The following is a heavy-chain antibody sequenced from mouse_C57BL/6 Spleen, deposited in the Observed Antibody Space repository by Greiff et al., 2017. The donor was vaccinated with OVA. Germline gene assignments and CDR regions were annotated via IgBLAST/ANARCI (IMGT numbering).Heavy chain of an antibody. D-gene: IGHD3-2*02. Sequence: VKVVESGPGLVAPSQSLSITCTVSGFSLTSYGVHWVRQPPGKGLEWLVVIWSDGSTTYNSALKSRLSISKDNSKSQVFLKMNSLQTDDTAMYYCARQGSSGLAWFAYWGQGTLVTVSA. J-gene: IGHJ3*01. CDR3: ARQGSSGLAWFAY. V-gene: IGHV2-6-1*01. CDR2: IWSDGST. CDR1: GFSLTSYG.